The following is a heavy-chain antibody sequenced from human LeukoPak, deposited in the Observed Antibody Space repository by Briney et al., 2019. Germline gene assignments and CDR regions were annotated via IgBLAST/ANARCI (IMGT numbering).Heavy chain of an antibody. V-gene: IGHV4-59*01. D-gene: IGHD3-22*01. Sequence: SETLSLTCTVSGGSISSYYWSWIRQPPGKGLEWIGYIYYSGSTNYNPSLKSRVTISVGTSKNQFSLKLSSVTAADTAVYYCATRLYYYDSSGDDAFDIWGQGTMVTVSS. J-gene: IGHJ3*02. CDR2: IYYSGST. CDR3: ATRLYYYDSSGDDAFDI. CDR1: GGSISSYY.